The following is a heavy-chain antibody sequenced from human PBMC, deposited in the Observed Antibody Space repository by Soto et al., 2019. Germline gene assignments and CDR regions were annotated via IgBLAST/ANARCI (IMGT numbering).Heavy chain of an antibody. CDR3: VRPSTTERRPYYFDY. Sequence: PGESLKISCKGSGYSFSNYWISWVRQMPGKGPEWMGRIDPSDSYTNYSPSFQGHVTFSADKSISTAYLQWGSLKASDTAMYYCVRPSTTERRPYYFDYWGQGTLVTVSS. D-gene: IGHD1-1*01. J-gene: IGHJ4*02. CDR2: IDPSDSYT. CDR1: GYSFSNYW. V-gene: IGHV5-10-1*01.